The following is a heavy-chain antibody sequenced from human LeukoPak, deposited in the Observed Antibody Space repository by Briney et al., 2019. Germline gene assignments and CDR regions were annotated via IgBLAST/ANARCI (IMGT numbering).Heavy chain of an antibody. V-gene: IGHV1-18*01. CDR3: ARMGYYYYYMDV. Sequence: ASVKVSCKASSYTFTSYGISWVRQAPGQGLEWMGWISAYNGNTNYAQKLQGRVTMTTDTSTSTAYMELRSLRSDDTVVYYCARMGYYYYYMDVWGKGTTVTVSS. J-gene: IGHJ6*03. CDR1: SYTFTSYG. CDR2: ISAYNGNT.